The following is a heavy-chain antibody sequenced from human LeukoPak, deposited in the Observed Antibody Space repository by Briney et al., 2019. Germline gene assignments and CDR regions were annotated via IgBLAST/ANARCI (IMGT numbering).Heavy chain of an antibody. J-gene: IGHJ4*02. CDR2: ISSSSSYI. CDR1: GFTFSSYS. D-gene: IGHD3-22*01. Sequence: GGSLRLSCAASGFTFSSYSMNWVRQAPGKGLEWVSSISSSSSYIYYADSVKGRFTISRDNAKNSLYLQMNSLRAEDTAVYYCARDDDYDSSGYYSFDYWGQGTLVTVSS. CDR3: ARDDDYDSSGYYSFDY. V-gene: IGHV3-21*01.